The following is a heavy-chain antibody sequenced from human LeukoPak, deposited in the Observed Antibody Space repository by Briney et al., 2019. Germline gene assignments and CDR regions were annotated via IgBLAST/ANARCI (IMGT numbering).Heavy chain of an antibody. J-gene: IGHJ4*02. Sequence: GGSLRLSCAASGFTVSSNYMSWVRQAPGKGLEWVSIIYSGGSTYYADSVKGRFTISRHNSKNTLYIQMNSLRAEDTAVYYCARGVGAVSNIDYWGQGTLVTVSS. D-gene: IGHD2/OR15-2a*01. CDR2: IYSGGST. CDR3: ARGVGAVSNIDY. V-gene: IGHV3-53*04. CDR1: GFTVSSNY.